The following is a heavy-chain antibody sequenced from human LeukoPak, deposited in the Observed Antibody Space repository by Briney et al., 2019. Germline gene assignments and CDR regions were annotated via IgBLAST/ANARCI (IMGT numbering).Heavy chain of an antibody. D-gene: IGHD3-22*01. V-gene: IGHV3-21*01. CDR3: ARGPNYYDSSGFHYRD. CDR2: ISSTSSSI. CDR1: GFTFSTYN. J-gene: IGHJ4*02. Sequence: GGSLRLSCAASGFTFSTYNMNWVRQAPGKGLEWVSSISSTSSSIYYADSVKGRFTISRDNAKNSLYLQMNTLRVEDTAVYYCARGPNYYDSSGFHYRDWGQGTLVTVSS.